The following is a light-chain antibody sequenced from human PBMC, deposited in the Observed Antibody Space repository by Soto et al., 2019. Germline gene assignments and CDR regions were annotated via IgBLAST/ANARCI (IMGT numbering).Light chain of an antibody. CDR3: QQYDILPIT. CDR2: AAS. CDR1: QGIYNY. Sequence: DIQITQSPSSLSASVGDRVTITCRASQGIYNYLAWYQQKPGKLPKLLMFAASTLQPGVPSRFSGSGSGTHFTFTISSLQTEDIGTYYCQQYDILPITFGRGTRLEI. V-gene: IGKV1-27*01. J-gene: IGKJ5*01.